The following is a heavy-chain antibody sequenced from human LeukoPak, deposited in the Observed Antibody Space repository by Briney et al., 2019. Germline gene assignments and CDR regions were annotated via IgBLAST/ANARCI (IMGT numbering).Heavy chain of an antibody. CDR2: IYYSGST. D-gene: IGHD3-10*01. V-gene: IGHV4-39*01. Sequence: SETLSLTCTVPGGSISSSSYYWGWIRQPPGKGLEWIGSIYYSGSTYYNPSLKSRVTISVGTSKNQFSLKLSSVTAADTAVYYCARQMVRGVIIWGQGTLVTVSS. J-gene: IGHJ4*02. CDR1: GGSISSSSYY. CDR3: ARQMVRGVII.